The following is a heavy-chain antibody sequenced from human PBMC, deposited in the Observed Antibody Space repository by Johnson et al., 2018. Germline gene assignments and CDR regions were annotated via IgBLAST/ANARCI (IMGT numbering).Heavy chain of an antibody. CDR3: ARGGIAARPGGYYYYGMDV. D-gene: IGHD6-6*01. CDR2: ISRSGSTI. Sequence: VQLVESGGGLVEPGGSLRLSCAASGFTFSDYYMSWIRQAPGKGLEWVSFISRSGSTIYYADSVKGRFTISRDNAKNSLYLQMNSLLAGDTAMYYCARGGIAARPGGYYYYGMDVWGQGTTVTVSS. CDR1: GFTFSDYY. V-gene: IGHV3-11*04. J-gene: IGHJ6*02.